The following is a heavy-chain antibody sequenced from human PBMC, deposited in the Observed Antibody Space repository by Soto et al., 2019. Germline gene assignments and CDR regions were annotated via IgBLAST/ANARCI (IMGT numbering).Heavy chain of an antibody. CDR1: GFTFSSYA. V-gene: IGHV3-30-3*01. D-gene: IGHD2-2*01. CDR3: ARDRKVFGVVPDAIEWGIPQNYCRDV. Sequence: QVQLVESGGGVVQPGRSLRLSCAASGFTFSSYAMHWVRQAPGKGLEWVAVISYDGSNKYYADSVKGRFTISRDNSKNELYLQMNSLRAEDTAVYYCARDRKVFGVVPDAIEWGIPQNYCRDVWGHGTTVTVSS. CDR2: ISYDGSNK. J-gene: IGHJ6*02.